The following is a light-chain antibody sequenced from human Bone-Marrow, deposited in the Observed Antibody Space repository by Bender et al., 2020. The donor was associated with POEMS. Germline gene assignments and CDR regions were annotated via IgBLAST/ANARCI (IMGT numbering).Light chain of an antibody. J-gene: IGLJ1*01. CDR1: KLGDKY. CDR2: QNN. CDR3: QAWDNSTPYV. Sequence: SYELTQPPSVSVSPGQTATITCSGDKLGDKYAYWYQQKPGQSPVLVIYQNNKRPSGIPDRFSGSNSGNTATLTISGTQAMDEADNYCQAWDNSTPYVFGTVTKMTVL. V-gene: IGLV3-1*01.